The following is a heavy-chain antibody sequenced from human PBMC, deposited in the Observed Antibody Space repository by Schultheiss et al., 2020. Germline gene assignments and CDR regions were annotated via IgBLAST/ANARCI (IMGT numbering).Heavy chain of an antibody. J-gene: IGHJ4*02. CDR2: IYPGDSDT. CDR1: GYSFTSYW. D-gene: IGHD4-17*01. Sequence: GESLKISCKGSGYSFTSYWNGWVRQMTGKGLEWMGIIYPGDSDTRYSPSFQGQVTISADKSISTAYLQWSSLKASDTAMYYCASAHDYGDYFFDYWGQGTLVTVSS. V-gene: IGHV5-51*01. CDR3: ASAHDYGDYFFDY.